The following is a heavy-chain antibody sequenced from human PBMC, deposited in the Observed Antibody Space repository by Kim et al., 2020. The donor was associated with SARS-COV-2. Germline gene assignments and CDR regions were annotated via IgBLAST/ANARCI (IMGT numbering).Heavy chain of an antibody. CDR1: GYSVRGGGYY. J-gene: IGHJ4*02. CDR3: ARLAPFGGVIVDGDS. V-gene: IGHV4-31*01. Sequence: SETLSLTCTVTGYSVRGGGYYWTWIRQSPGKGLEWIGYVYDSQTYYSPSLKSQVMISVDTSKNQFSLKLTSVTYADTAVYYCARLAPFGGVIVDGDSWGQGILVAVSS. CDR2: VYDSQT. D-gene: IGHD3-16*02.